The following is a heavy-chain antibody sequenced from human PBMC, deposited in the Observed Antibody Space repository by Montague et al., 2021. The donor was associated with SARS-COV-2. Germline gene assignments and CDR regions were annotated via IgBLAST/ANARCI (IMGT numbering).Heavy chain of an antibody. CDR2: IYSGGSNT. CDR3: AKSPWGGSSGWFDY. J-gene: IGHJ4*02. CDR1: GFTFNTYA. V-gene: IGHV3-23*03. Sequence: SLRLSCAASGFTFNTYAMSWVRQAPGKGLEWVSVIYSGGSNTYYADSVKGRFTISRGNSRNTLYLQMNSLRAEDTAVYFCAKSPWGGSSGWFDYWGQGTLVTVSS. D-gene: IGHD6-19*01.